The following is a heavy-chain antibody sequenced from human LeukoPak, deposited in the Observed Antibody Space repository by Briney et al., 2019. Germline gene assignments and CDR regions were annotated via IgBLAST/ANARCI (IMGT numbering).Heavy chain of an antibody. CDR2: IYYSGST. CDR3: ARVGVVGATYYFDY. CDR1: GGSISTYY. Sequence: SETLSLTCTVSGGSISTYYWSWIRQPPGKGLEWIGYIYYSGSTNYNPSLKSRVAISVDTSKNQFSLKLSSVTAADTAVYYCARVGVVGATYYFDYWGQGTLVTVSS. V-gene: IGHV4-59*01. J-gene: IGHJ4*02. D-gene: IGHD1-26*01.